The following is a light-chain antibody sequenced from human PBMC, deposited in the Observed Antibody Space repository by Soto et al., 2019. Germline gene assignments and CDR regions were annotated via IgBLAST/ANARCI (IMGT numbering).Light chain of an antibody. Sequence: QSALTQPASVSGSPGQSITISCTGTSSDVGSSNLVSWYQQHPGKAPKLMIYEGNKRPSGVSNRFSGSKSGNTASLTISGLQAEDEADYYCCSYAGRSTLIFGGGTKLTVL. V-gene: IGLV2-23*01. CDR1: SSDVGSSNL. J-gene: IGLJ2*01. CDR2: EGN. CDR3: CSYAGRSTLI.